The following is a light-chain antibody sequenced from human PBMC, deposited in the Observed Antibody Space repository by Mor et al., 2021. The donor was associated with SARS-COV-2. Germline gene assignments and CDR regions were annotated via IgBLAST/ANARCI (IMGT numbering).Light chain of an antibody. V-gene: IGKV3-11*01. J-gene: IGKJ2*03. CDR3: QQRSNWPLAG. CDR2: DAS. Sequence: KTGQAPSLQIKDASNRATGIPAMNSGSGSGTDFTLTISSLEPEDFAVYYCQQRSNWPLAGFGQGTKLEIK.